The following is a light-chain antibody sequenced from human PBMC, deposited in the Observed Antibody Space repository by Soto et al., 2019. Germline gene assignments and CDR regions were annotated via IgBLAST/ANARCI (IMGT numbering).Light chain of an antibody. CDR3: QQYGSSGT. J-gene: IGKJ1*01. Sequence: ELVLTQSPGTLSLAPGERATLSCRAIQSVSNNYLACYQQKPCQAPRLLIDCSSNRATGIPDRFSGSGSATDFTLTISRLEPADVAVDYCQQYGSSGTSGQGTKMDI. CDR1: QSVSNNY. V-gene: IGKV3-20*01. CDR2: CSS.